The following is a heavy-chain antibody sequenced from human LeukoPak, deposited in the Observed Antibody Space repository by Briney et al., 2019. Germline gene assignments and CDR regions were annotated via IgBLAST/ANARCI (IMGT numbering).Heavy chain of an antibody. Sequence: PGGSLRLSCAASGFTFSSYGMNWVRQAPGKGLEWVLYIGTSSSTIYYADSVKVRFTISRDNAKNSLYLQMNSLRDEDTAVYYCAREFRVVPDIWGQGTMVTVSS. D-gene: IGHD3-10*01. J-gene: IGHJ3*02. CDR1: GFTFSSYG. V-gene: IGHV3-48*02. CDR3: AREFRVVPDI. CDR2: IGTSSSTI.